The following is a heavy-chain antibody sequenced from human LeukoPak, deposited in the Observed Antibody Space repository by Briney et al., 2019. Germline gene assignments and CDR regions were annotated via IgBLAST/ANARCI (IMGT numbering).Heavy chain of an antibody. J-gene: IGHJ4*02. CDR2: IGTAGDT. V-gene: IGHV3-13*01. CDR1: GFTFSDYD. Sequence: SGGSLRLSRAASGFTFSDYDMHWVRQATGKGLECVSAIGTAGDTYYTGSVKGRFTISRENAKNSLYLQMNSLRAGDTPVYYCARVAKERVGGVYYFDYWGQGTLVTVSS. CDR3: ARVAKERVGGVYYFDY. D-gene: IGHD1-1*01.